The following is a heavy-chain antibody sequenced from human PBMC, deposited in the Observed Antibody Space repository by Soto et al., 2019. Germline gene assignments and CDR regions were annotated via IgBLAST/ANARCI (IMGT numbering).Heavy chain of an antibody. D-gene: IGHD2-2*01. CDR1: GGSISSYY. Sequence: SETLSLTCTVSGGSISSYYWSWIRQPPGKGLEWIGYIYYSGSTNYNPSLKSRVTISVDTSKNQFSLKLSSVTAADTAVYYCARHWKVVPAAMSGSAANQPFDYWGQGTLVTVSS. V-gene: IGHV4-59*01. J-gene: IGHJ4*02. CDR3: ARHWKVVPAAMSGSAANQPFDY. CDR2: IYYSGST.